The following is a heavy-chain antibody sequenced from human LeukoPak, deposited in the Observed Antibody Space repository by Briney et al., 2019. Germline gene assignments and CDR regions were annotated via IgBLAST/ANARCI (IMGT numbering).Heavy chain of an antibody. V-gene: IGHV4-31*02. CDR3: ARDTAPGDSFDI. Sequence: IGYINYRGSAYYNPSLKSRVTISVDTSKNQFSLKLTSVTAADTAVYYCARDTAPGDSFDIWGQGTMVTVSS. CDR2: INYRGSA. J-gene: IGHJ3*02.